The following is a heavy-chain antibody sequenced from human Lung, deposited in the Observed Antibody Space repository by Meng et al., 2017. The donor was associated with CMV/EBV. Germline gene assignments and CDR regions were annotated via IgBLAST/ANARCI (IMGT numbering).Heavy chain of an antibody. V-gene: IGHV3-30*04. D-gene: IGHD1-26*01. CDR3: ARDLEIWEGYYYYGMDV. CDR2: ISYDGSNK. J-gene: IGHJ6*02. CDR1: GFTFSSYA. Sequence: GGSLRLSCAASGFTFSSYAMHWVRQAPGKGLEWVAVISYDGSNKYYADSVKGRFTISRDNSKNTLYLQMNSLRAEDTAVYYCARDLEIWEGYYYYGMDVWGQGTTVTVSS.